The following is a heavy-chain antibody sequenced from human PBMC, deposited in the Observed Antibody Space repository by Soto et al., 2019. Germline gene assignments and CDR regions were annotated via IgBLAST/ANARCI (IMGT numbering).Heavy chain of an antibody. V-gene: IGHV1-46*01. Sequence: ASVKVSCKASGYLFSISFGHGVLHSPIQWLEWMAMINPTVGSTSYAHNFQGRIAVTRDTSTATVYLDLSSLRSADTAIYYCARAVNTVIMPGDREEHSGLDGWGQGHTVTVCS. D-gene: IGHD2-21*02. J-gene: IGHJ6*01. CDR2: INPTVGST. CDR1: GYLFSISF. CDR3: ARAVNTVIMPGDREEHSGLDG.